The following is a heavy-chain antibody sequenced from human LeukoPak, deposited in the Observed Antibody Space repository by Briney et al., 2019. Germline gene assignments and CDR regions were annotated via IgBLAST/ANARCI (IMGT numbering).Heavy chain of an antibody. CDR1: GYTFTGYH. V-gene: IGHV1-2*02. Sequence: ASVKVSCKASGYTFTGYHMHWVRQAPGQGLEWMGWINPNTGDTNYAQKFQGRVTMTRDTSINTAYMELRRLRSDDTAVYYCASGYSSGWAGDYWGQGTLVTVSS. CDR3: ASGYSSGWAGDY. D-gene: IGHD6-19*01. CDR2: INPNTGDT. J-gene: IGHJ4*02.